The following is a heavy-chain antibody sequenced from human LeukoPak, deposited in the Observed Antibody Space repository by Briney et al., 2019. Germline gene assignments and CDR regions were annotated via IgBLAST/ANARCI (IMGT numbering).Heavy chain of an antibody. V-gene: IGHV1-69*05. CDR2: IIPIFGTA. CDR1: GGTFSSYA. CDR3: ARDCSSTSCYPPEVDSAFDI. D-gene: IGHD2-2*01. Sequence: SVKVSCKASGGTFSSYAISWVRQAPGQGLEWMGGIIPIFGTANYAQKFQGRVTITTDESTSTAYMELSSLRSEDTAVYYCARDCSSTSCYPPEVDSAFDIWGQGTMVTVSS. J-gene: IGHJ3*02.